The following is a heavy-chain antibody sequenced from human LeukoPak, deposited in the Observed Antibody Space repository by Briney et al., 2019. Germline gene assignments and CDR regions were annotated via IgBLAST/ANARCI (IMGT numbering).Heavy chain of an antibody. J-gene: IGHJ1*01. V-gene: IGHV3-21*01. D-gene: IGHD6-19*01. CDR1: GFTFSSYS. CDR2: ISSSSSYI. CDR3: ARESSSSGSGYFQH. Sequence: GGSLRLSCAASGFTFSSYSMNWVRQAPGKGLEWVSSISSSSSYIYYADSVKGRFTISRDNAKNSLYLQMNSLRAEDTAVYYCARESSSSGSGYFQHWGQGTLVTVSS.